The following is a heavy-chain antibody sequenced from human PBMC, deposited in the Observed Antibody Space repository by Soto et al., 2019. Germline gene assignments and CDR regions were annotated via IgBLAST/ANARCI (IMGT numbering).Heavy chain of an antibody. CDR1: GFIVSDTY. CDR2: ISNRGDT. CDR3: AREPRYCRGGSCSITGDAYDI. J-gene: IGHJ3*02. D-gene: IGHD2-15*01. Sequence: GGSLRLSCTASGFIVSDTYVNWVRQAPGKGLEWVSVISNRGDTHYADSVRGRFSLSRDISDNTLHLQMNNLRVEDTAVYYCAREPRYCRGGSCSITGDAYDIWGQGAMVTVSS. V-gene: IGHV3-66*01.